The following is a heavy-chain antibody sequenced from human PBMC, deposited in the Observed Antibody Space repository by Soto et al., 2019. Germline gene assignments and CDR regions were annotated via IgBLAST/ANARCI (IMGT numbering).Heavy chain of an antibody. CDR3: ARDVTTWWGSGFDY. Sequence: SGGSLRLSCAASGFTVSSNYMSWVRQAPGKGLEWVSYISSSSSTIYYADSVKGRFTISRDNAKNSLYLQMNSLRAEDTAVYYCARDVTTWWGSGFDYWGQGTLVTVSS. CDR1: GFTVSSNY. D-gene: IGHD4-17*01. CDR2: ISSSSSTI. J-gene: IGHJ4*02. V-gene: IGHV3-48*01.